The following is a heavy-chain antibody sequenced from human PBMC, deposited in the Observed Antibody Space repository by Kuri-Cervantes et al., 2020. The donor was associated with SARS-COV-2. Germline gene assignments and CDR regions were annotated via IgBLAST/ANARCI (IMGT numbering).Heavy chain of an antibody. Sequence: GESLKISCAASRFTFSSYAMRWVRQAPGKGLEWVSVISGSGGSTNYADSVKGRFTISRDNSKNTLYLQMNSLRAEDTAVYYCAKGRGNYYGSGSYDYWGQGTLVTVSS. D-gene: IGHD3-10*01. J-gene: IGHJ4*02. V-gene: IGHV3-23*01. CDR3: AKGRGNYYGSGSYDY. CDR1: RFTFSSYA. CDR2: ISGSGGST.